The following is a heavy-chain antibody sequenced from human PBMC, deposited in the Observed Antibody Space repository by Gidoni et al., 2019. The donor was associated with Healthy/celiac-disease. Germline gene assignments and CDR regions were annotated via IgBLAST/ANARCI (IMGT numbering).Heavy chain of an antibody. D-gene: IGHD6-13*01. V-gene: IGHV1-18*01. CDR2: ISAYNGNT. Sequence: QVQLVQSGAEVKKPGASVQVSCKASGYTFTSYGISWVRQAPGQVLEWMGWISAYNGNTNYAQKLQGIVTMTTDTSTSTAYMELRSLRSDDTAVYYCAGSHPRIAAAGTFRFDPWGQGTLVTVSS. CDR3: AGSHPRIAAAGTFRFDP. J-gene: IGHJ5*02. CDR1: GYTFTSYG.